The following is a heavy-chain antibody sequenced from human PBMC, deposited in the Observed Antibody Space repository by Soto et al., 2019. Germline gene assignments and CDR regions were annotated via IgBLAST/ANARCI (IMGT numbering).Heavy chain of an antibody. Sequence: QVKLVASGGGAVQPGRTLRLSCAASEFTFSNYGMHWVRQAPGKGLEWVALISSDGSNKYYADSVKGRFTISRDNSKNTLYLQMNSLRAEDTAVYYCAKDGYTYGSADFWGQGTLVTVSS. V-gene: IGHV3-30*18. CDR1: EFTFSNYG. CDR2: ISSDGSNK. J-gene: IGHJ4*02. D-gene: IGHD5-18*01. CDR3: AKDGYTYGSADF.